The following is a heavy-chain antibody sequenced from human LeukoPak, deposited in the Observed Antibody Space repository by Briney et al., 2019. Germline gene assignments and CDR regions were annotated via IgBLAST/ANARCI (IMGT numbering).Heavy chain of an antibody. CDR3: AKVPYGSGSYYYYYYMDV. CDR2: IRYDGSNK. D-gene: IGHD3-10*01. V-gene: IGHV3-30*02. Sequence: GGSLRLSCAASGFTFSSYGMHWVRQAPGKGLEWVAFIRYDGSNKYYADSVKGRFTISRDNSKNTLYLQMNSLRAEDTAVYYCAKVPYGSGSYYYYYYMDVWGKGTTVTISS. CDR1: GFTFSSYG. J-gene: IGHJ6*03.